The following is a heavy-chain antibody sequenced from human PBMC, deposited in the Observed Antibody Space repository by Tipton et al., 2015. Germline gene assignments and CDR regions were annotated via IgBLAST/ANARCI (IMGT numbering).Heavy chain of an antibody. CDR3: AIDSPGRYPFDY. CDR2: TRGSGAGT. Sequence: GSLRLSCAASGFTFSTYAMSWVHQAPGKGLEWVSVTRGSGAGTHYADSVKGRFTISRDNSKNTLYLQMNSLRAEDTAVYYCAIDSPGRYPFDYWGQGTLVTVSS. CDR1: GFTFSTYA. J-gene: IGHJ4*02. D-gene: IGHD3-10*01. V-gene: IGHV3-23*01.